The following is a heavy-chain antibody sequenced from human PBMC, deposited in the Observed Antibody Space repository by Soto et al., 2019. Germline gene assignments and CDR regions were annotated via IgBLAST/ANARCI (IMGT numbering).Heavy chain of an antibody. CDR3: ARDKGNTSLDS. V-gene: IGHV3-33*01. Sequence: GXSLRLSCAASGLPFRASGMHWVRQAPGKGLEWVEMXWSDGXNLYYEDSVKXXFTISRDXXTNMVSLQMDSLRAEDTAVYYCARDKGNTSLDSWGQGNMVTVSS. D-gene: IGHD2-2*01. CDR2: XWSDGXNL. J-gene: IGHJ4*02. CDR1: GLPFRASG.